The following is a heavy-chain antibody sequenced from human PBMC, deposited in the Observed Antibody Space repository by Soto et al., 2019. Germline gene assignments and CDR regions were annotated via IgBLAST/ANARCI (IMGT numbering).Heavy chain of an antibody. V-gene: IGHV4-34*01. CDR2: INHSGST. CDR1: GGSFSGYY. Sequence: SETLSLTCAVYGGSFSGYYWSWIRQPPGKGLEWIGEINHSGSTNYNPSLKSRVTISVDTSKNQFSLKLSSVTAADTAVYYCARGVDGENYDYVWGSYFGWFDPWGQGTLVTVSS. CDR3: ARGVDGENYDYVWGSYFGWFDP. D-gene: IGHD3-16*01. J-gene: IGHJ5*02.